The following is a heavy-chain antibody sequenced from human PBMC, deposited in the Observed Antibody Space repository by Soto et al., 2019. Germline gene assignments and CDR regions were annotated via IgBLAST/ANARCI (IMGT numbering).Heavy chain of an antibody. V-gene: IGHV3-33*01. Sequence: PGGSLRLSCAASGFTFSSYGMHWVRQAPGKGLEWVAVIWYDGSNKYYADSVKGRFTISRDNSKNTLYLQMNSLRAEDTAVYYCARDPKNWRDSSGSSRGDRYFQHWGQGTLVTVSS. CDR3: ARDPKNWRDSSGSSRGDRYFQH. J-gene: IGHJ1*01. CDR1: GFTFSSYG. D-gene: IGHD3-22*01. CDR2: IWYDGSNK.